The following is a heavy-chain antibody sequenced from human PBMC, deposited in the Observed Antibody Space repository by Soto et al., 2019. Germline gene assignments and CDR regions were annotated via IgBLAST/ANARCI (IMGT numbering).Heavy chain of an antibody. CDR2: ISGSGGST. J-gene: IGHJ5*02. D-gene: IGHD3-16*01. CDR1: GFTFSSYA. V-gene: IGHV3-23*01. Sequence: GCLRRSGSASGFTFSSYAMSWVRQAPGKGLEWVSAISGSGGSTYYADSVKGRFTISRDNSKNTLYLKMNSLRAEDTAVYYCAKDGGGFDPWGQGTLVTV. CDR3: AKDGGGFDP.